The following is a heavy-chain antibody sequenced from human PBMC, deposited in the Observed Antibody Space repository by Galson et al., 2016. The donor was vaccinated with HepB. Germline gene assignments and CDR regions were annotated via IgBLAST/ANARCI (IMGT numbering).Heavy chain of an antibody. Sequence: SLRLSCAASRFTFSTYWMSWVRQAPGKGLEWVANIKEDGSEKYYVDSVKGRFTISRDNAKNSLYLQMTSLRADDTAVYYCAEGDLRGLLVYWGQGTLVTVSS. V-gene: IGHV3-7*01. CDR2: IKEDGSEK. J-gene: IGHJ4*02. D-gene: IGHD3-10*01. CDR3: AEGDLRGLLVY. CDR1: RFTFSTYW.